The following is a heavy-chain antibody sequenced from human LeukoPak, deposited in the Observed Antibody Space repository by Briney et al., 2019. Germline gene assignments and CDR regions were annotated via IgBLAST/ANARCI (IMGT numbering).Heavy chain of an antibody. CDR1: GVSISSSSYY. V-gene: IGHV4-61*05. CDR3: ARVQESQIDYYFDY. CDR2: IYYSGST. D-gene: IGHD3-9*01. Sequence: TSETLSLTCTVSGVSISSSSYYWGWIRQPPGKGLEWIGYIYYSGSTNYNPSLKSRVTISVDTSKNQFSLKLSSVTAADTAVYYCARVQESQIDYYFDYWGQGTLVTVSS. J-gene: IGHJ4*02.